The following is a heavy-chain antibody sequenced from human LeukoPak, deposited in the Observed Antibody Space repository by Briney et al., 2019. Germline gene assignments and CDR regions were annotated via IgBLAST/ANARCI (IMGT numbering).Heavy chain of an antibody. V-gene: IGHV3-9*03. CDR2: ISWNSGSI. D-gene: IGHD3-10*02. CDR3: AKPKGRFTNFGILDY. Sequence: QSGRSLRLSCAASGFTFDDYAMHWVRQAPGKGLEWVSGISWNSGSIGYADSVKGRFTISRDNAKNSLYLQMNSLRAEDMALYYCAKPKGRFTNFGILDYWGQGTLVTVSS. J-gene: IGHJ4*02. CDR1: GFTFDDYA.